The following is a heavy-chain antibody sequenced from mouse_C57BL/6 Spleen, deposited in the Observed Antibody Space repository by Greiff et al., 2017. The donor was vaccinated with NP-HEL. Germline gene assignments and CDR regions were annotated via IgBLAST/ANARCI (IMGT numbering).Heavy chain of an antibody. Sequence: EVQLQQSVAELVRPGASVKLSCTASGFNIKNTYMQWVKQRPEQGLEWIGRIDPANGNTKYAPKFQGKATITADTSSNTAYLQLSSLTSADTAIYYCARGITWYFDYWGQGTTLTVSS. D-gene: IGHD1-1*01. CDR2: IDPANGNT. V-gene: IGHV14-3*01. CDR1: GFNIKNTY. J-gene: IGHJ2*01. CDR3: ARGITWYFDY.